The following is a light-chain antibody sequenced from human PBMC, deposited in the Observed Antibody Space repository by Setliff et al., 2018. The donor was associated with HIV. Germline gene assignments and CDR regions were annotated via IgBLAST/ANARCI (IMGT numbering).Light chain of an antibody. J-gene: IGLJ1*01. CDR3: SSYTTTSTPYV. V-gene: IGLV2-14*01. CDR1: SSDVGSYNY. Sequence: QSALTQPASVSGSPGQSITISCTGTSSDVGSYNYVSWYQQHPGKALKLIIYEVNNRPSGISNRFSGSKSANTASLTISGLQAEDEADYYCSSYTTTSTPYVFGTGTKVTVL. CDR2: EVN.